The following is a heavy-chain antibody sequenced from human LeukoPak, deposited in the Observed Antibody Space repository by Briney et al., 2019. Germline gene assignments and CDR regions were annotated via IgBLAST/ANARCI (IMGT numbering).Heavy chain of an antibody. CDR3: ARLGYSGYVVDY. J-gene: IGHJ4*02. CDR2: IYYSGNT. D-gene: IGHD5-12*01. CDR1: XGXXXSXY. Sequence: SETLSLTCTVSXGXXXSXYXSXIRQPXXXXXXWIGYIYYSGNTNYNPSHKSRVTISVDTSKNQFSLKLSSVTAADTAVYYCARLGYSGYVVDYWGQGTLVTVSS. V-gene: IGHV4-59*01.